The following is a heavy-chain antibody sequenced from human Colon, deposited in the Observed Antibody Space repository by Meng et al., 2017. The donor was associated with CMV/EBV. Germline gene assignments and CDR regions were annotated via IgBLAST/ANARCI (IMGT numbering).Heavy chain of an antibody. CDR1: GFTFSSYS. Sequence: GGSLRLSCAASGFTFSSYSMNWVRQALGKGLEWVSSISSSSSYIYYADSVKGRFTISRDNAKNSLYLQMNSLRAEDTAVYYCARDGGLVVVPAAIGAYYYGMDVWGQGTTVTVSS. CDR2: ISSSSSYI. V-gene: IGHV3-21*01. D-gene: IGHD2-2*02. J-gene: IGHJ6*02. CDR3: ARDGGLVVVPAAIGAYYYGMDV.